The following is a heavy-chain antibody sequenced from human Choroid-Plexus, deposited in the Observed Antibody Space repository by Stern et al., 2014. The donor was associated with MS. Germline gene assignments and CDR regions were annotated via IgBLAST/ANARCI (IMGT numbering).Heavy chain of an antibody. D-gene: IGHD3-22*01. V-gene: IGHV4-31*03. Sequence: LQLQESGPGLVKPSQTLSLTCTVSGGSISSGGYYWSWIRQHPGKGLEWIGYIYDSGSTYYNPYIKSRVSISVDTSKNQFSLKLRSVTAADTAVYYCARGPPDYYDSSGYYTYWGQGTLVTVSS. CDR1: GGSISSGGYY. J-gene: IGHJ4*02. CDR3: ARGPPDYYDSSGYYTY. CDR2: IYDSGST.